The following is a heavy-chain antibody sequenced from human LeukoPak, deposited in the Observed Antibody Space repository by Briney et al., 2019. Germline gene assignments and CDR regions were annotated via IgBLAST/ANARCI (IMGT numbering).Heavy chain of an antibody. V-gene: IGHV3-9*01. CDR3: AKDISGYSSSWYFDY. CDR1: GSTFDDYA. CDR2: ISWDSGSI. D-gene: IGHD6-13*01. Sequence: GGSLRLSCAASGSTFDDYAMHWVRQAPGKGLEWVSGISWDSGSIGYADSVRGRFTISRDNAKNSLYLQMNSLRAEDTALYYCAKDISGYSSSWYFDYWGQGTLVTVSS. J-gene: IGHJ4*02.